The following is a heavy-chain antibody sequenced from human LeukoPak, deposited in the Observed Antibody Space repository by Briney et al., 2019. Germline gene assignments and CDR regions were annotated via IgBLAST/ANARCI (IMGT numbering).Heavy chain of an antibody. D-gene: IGHD5-18*01. CDR2: IYYSGST. CDR3: ARLGLLRAMASFYYYYYMDV. J-gene: IGHJ6*03. V-gene: IGHV4-59*01. CDR1: GGSISSYY. Sequence: KASETLSLTCTVSGGSISSYYWSWIRQPPGKGLEWIGYIYYSGSTNYNPSLKSRVTISVDTSKNQFSLKLSSVTAADTAVYYCARLGLLRAMASFYYYYYMDVWGKGTTVTISS.